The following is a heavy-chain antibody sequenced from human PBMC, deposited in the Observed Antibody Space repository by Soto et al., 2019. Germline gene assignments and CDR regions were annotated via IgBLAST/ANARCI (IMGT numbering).Heavy chain of an antibody. V-gene: IGHV1-69*13. CDR3: ARVVVPAAFLKWFDP. CDR1: GGTFSSYA. Sequence: GASVKVSCKASGGTFSSYAISWVRQAPGQGLEWMGGIIPIFGTANYAQKFQGRVTITADESTSTAYMELSSLRSEDTAVYYCARVVVPAAFLKWFDPWGQGTLVTVS. CDR2: IIPIFGTA. J-gene: IGHJ5*02. D-gene: IGHD2-2*01.